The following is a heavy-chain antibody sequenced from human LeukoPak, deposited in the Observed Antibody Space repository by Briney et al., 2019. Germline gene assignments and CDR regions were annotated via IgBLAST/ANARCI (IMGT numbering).Heavy chain of an antibody. J-gene: IGHJ1*01. CDR1: GFTFSSYS. D-gene: IGHD2-2*01. CDR3: ARDSRTRPRPAAMEYFQH. V-gene: IGHV3-48*02. CDR2: ISSSSSTI. Sequence: PGGSLRLSCAASGFTFSSYSMNWVRQAPGKGLEWVSYISSSSSTIYYADSVKGRFTISRDNAKNSLYLQMNSLRDEDTAVYYCARDSRTRPRPAAMEYFQHWGQGTLVTVSS.